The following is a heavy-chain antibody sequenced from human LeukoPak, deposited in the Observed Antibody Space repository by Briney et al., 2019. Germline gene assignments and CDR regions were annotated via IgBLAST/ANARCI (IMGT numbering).Heavy chain of an antibody. J-gene: IGHJ4*02. Sequence: SETLSLTCTVSGGSISSGGYYWSWIRQHPGKGLEWIGYIYYSGSTYYNPSLKSRVTISVDTSKNQFSLKLSSVTAADTAVYYCARELDYDSSGYYRYFDYWGLGTLVTVSS. CDR2: IYYSGST. V-gene: IGHV4-31*03. CDR3: ARELDYDSSGYYRYFDY. D-gene: IGHD3-22*01. CDR1: GGSISSGGYY.